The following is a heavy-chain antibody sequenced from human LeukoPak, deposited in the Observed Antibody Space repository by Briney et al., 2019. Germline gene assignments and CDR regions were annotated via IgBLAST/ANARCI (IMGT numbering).Heavy chain of an antibody. D-gene: IGHD4-23*01. V-gene: IGHV3-33*01. CDR3: AGETTVVTPGFDY. CDR1: GFTFSSYG. CDR2: IWYDGSNK. Sequence: GRSLRLSCAASGFTFSSYGMHWVRQAPGKGLEWVAVIWYDGSNKYYADSVKGRFTISRDNSKNTLYLQMNSLRAEDTAVYYCAGETTVVTPGFDYWGQGTLVTVSS. J-gene: IGHJ4*02.